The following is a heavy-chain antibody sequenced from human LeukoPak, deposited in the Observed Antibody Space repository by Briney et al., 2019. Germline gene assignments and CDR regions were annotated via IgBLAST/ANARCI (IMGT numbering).Heavy chain of an antibody. V-gene: IGHV3-30*03. J-gene: IGHJ6*03. CDR3: ARDPFMGYYYYMDV. D-gene: IGHD1-26*01. Sequence: GGSLRLSCAASGFTFSSYGMHWVRQAPGKGLEWVAVISYDGSNKYYADSVKGRFTISRDNSKNTLYLQMNSLRAEDTAVYYCARDPFMGYYYYMDVWGKGTTVTVSS. CDR2: ISYDGSNK. CDR1: GFTFSSYG.